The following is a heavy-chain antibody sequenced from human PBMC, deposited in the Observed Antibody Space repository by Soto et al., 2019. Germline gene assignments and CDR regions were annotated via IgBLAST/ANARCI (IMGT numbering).Heavy chain of an antibody. CDR1: GYTFTGYS. D-gene: IGHD4-4*01. CDR3: ARDSAHVLLCDYSNCYDY. J-gene: IGHJ4*02. V-gene: IGHV1-46*01. CDR2: INPSGGST. Sequence: ASVRVSCKSSGYTFTGYSMHWVRQAPGKGLGCMGIINPSGGSTSYAQKFQGRVTMTRDTSTSTVYMELSSLRSEDTAVYYCARDSAHVLLCDYSNCYDYWGQGTLVTVS.